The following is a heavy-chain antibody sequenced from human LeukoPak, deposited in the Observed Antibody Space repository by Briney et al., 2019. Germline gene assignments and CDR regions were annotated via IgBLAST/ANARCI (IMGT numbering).Heavy chain of an antibody. CDR1: GYTLTELS. D-gene: IGHD6-19*01. J-gene: IGHJ4*02. CDR3: ATDSYSSGWYARVLFDY. CDR2: FDPEDGET. V-gene: IGHV1-24*01. Sequence: ASVKVSCKVSGYTLTELSMHWVRQAPGKGLEWMGGFDPEDGETIYAQKFQGRVTMTEDTSTDTAYMELSSLRSEDTAVYYCATDSYSSGWYARVLFDYWGQGTLVTVSS.